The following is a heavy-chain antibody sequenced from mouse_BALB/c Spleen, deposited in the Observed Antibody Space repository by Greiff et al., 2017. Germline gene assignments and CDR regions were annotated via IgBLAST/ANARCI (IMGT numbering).Heavy chain of an antibody. CDR1: GYTFTSYY. CDR2: IYPGNVNT. J-gene: IGHJ2*01. D-gene: IGHD1-1*01. Sequence: QVQLQQSGPELVKPGASVRISCKASGYTFTSYYIHWVKQRPGQGLEWIGWIYPGNVNTKYNEKFKGKATLTADKSSSTAYMQLSSLTSEDSAVYFCATGGSSHYFDYWGQGTTLTVSS. V-gene: IGHV1S56*01. CDR3: ATGGSSHYFDY.